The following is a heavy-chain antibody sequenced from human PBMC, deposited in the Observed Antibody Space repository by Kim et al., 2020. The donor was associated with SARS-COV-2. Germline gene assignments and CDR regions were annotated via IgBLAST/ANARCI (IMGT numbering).Heavy chain of an antibody. CDR1: GISISSTNYY. V-gene: IGHV4-39*07. D-gene: IGHD5-12*01. Sequence: SETLSLTCSVSGISISSTNYYWAWIRQPPGKGLEWIGSIDYSGSSHYNPSLESRVTVSVDTSKNHFSLRLSSVTAADTAVYFCARDGYSDNPMYYFYYGLDVWGHGTPVTVYS. J-gene: IGHJ6*02. CDR3: ARDGYSDNPMYYFYYGLDV. CDR2: IDYSGSS.